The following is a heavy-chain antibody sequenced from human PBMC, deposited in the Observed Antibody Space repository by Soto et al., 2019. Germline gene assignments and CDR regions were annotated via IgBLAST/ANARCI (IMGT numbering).Heavy chain of an antibody. V-gene: IGHV4-59*01. Sequence: QVQLQESGPRLVKPSETLSLTCTVSGDSISSYYWSWIRQPPGKGLEWIGYIYYSGSINYNPSLKSRVTISVDTPKNQFSLTVTSVTAAYTAVYYCARGVATIGPWGQGTLVTVAS. J-gene: IGHJ5*02. D-gene: IGHD5-12*01. CDR1: GDSISSYY. CDR2: IYYSGSI. CDR3: ARGVATIGP.